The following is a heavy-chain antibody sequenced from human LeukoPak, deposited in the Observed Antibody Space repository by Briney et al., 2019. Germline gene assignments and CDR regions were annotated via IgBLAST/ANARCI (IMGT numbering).Heavy chain of an antibody. Sequence: PSETLSLTCTVSGGSMTSYYWSWIRQPAGKGLEWIGRIYTSGSTNYNPSLKSRVTMSVDTSKNQFSLELRSVTAADTALYYCARSRDGYNPWDYWGQGTLVTVSS. V-gene: IGHV4-4*07. CDR2: IYTSGST. D-gene: IGHD5-24*01. J-gene: IGHJ4*02. CDR1: GGSMTSYY. CDR3: ARSRDGYNPWDY.